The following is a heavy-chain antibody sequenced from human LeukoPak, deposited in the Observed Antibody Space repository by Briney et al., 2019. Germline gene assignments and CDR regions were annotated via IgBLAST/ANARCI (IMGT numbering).Heavy chain of an antibody. J-gene: IGHJ5*02. Sequence: SGTLSLTCAVSGGSVSRSNWWNWVRQPPGKGLEWVAEIHHSGSTNYNPSLKSRVTMSVDKSKNQSSLKLSSVTAADTAVYYCARTEAFCSDTSCSNWFDPWGQGTLVTVSS. CDR2: IHHSGST. CDR1: GGSVSRSNW. CDR3: ARTEAFCSDTSCSNWFDP. V-gene: IGHV4-4*02. D-gene: IGHD2-2*01.